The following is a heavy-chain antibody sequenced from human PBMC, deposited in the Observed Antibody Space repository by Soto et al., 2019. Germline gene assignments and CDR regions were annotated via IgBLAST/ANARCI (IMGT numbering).Heavy chain of an antibody. D-gene: IGHD4-17*01. V-gene: IGHV4-39*02. CDR3: AKSTWTNWYLDF. J-gene: IGHJ2*01. CDR2: IDYSGST. Sequence: QLQLQESGPGLVKPSETLSLTCTVSGGSISSSSAYWGWIRQPPGKGLEWIGSIDYSGSTYYNPSIQSRVTISVDTSKNHFSTKLSYVTAADTAVYYCAKSTWTNWYLDFWGRGTLVIVSS. CDR1: GGSISSSSAY.